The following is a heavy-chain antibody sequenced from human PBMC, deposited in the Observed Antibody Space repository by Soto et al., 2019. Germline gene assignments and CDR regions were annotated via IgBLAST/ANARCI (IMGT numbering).Heavy chain of an antibody. V-gene: IGHV3-21*01. D-gene: IGHD6-19*01. CDR2: ISSSSSYI. CDR1: GFTFSSYS. CDR3: ARLKSVAAPFDY. J-gene: IGHJ4*02. Sequence: PGGSLRLSXAASGFTFSSYSMNWVRQAPGKGLEWVSSISSSSSYIYYADSVKGRLTISRDNAKNSLYLQMNSLRAEDTAVYYCARLKSVAAPFDYWGPGTLVTVSS.